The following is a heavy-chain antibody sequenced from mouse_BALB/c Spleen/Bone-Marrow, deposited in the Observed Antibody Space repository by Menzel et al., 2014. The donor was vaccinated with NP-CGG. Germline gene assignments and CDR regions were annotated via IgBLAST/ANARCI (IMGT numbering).Heavy chain of an antibody. V-gene: IGHV1-4*02. D-gene: IGHD4-1*01. CDR1: GYTFTTYA. CDR3: AREARTGAWFAY. Sequence: QVHVKQSGAELARPGASVKMSCKASGYTFTTYAIQWVKRRPGQGLEWIGYIVPSSGYTDYNQKFKDKTSLTADESSNTAYIQLSSLTSADSAVYYCAREARTGAWFAYWGQGTLVTVSA. CDR2: IVPSSGYT. J-gene: IGHJ3*01.